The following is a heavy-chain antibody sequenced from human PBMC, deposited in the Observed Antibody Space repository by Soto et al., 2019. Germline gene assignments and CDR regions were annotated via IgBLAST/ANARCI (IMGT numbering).Heavy chain of an antibody. J-gene: IGHJ4*02. CDR1: GFTFSSYS. Sequence: GGSLRLSCAASGFTFSSYSMNWVHLAPGKGLEWVSSISSSISSIYYADSVKGRFTISRDNAKNSLYLQMNSLRAEDSAVYYCAGYCSGGSCYSESDYWGQGTLVTVSS. D-gene: IGHD2-15*01. V-gene: IGHV3-21*01. CDR2: ISSSISSI. CDR3: AGYCSGGSCYSESDY.